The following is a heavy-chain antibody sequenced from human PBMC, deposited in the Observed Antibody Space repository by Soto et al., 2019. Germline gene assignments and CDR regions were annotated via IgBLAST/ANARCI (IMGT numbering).Heavy chain of an antibody. V-gene: IGHV3-30-3*01. D-gene: IGHD4-17*01. CDR1: GFTFSSYA. J-gene: IGHJ6*02. CDR3: ARASYGDYHYGMDV. CDR2: ISYDGSNK. Sequence: QVQLVESGGGVVQPGRSLRLSCAASGFTFSSYAVHWVRQAPGKGLEWVAVISYDGSNKYYADSVKGRFTISRDNSKNTLYLQMNSLRAEDTAVYYCARASYGDYHYGMDVWGQGTTVTVSS.